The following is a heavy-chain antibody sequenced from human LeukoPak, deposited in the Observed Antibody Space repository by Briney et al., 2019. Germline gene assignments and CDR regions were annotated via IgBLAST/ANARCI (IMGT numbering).Heavy chain of an antibody. CDR1: IFTFSSYG. CDR3: ASSYYSGSGTYYSLDY. J-gene: IGHJ4*02. CDR2: IQSDGSNK. Sequence: GGSLRLSCAASIFTFSSYGMYWVRQAPGKGLEWVAFIQSDGSNKYYADSVKGRFTISRDNSKNTLYLQMNSLRPEDTAVYYCASSYYSGSGTYYSLDYWGQGTLVTVSS. D-gene: IGHD3-10*01. V-gene: IGHV3-30*02.